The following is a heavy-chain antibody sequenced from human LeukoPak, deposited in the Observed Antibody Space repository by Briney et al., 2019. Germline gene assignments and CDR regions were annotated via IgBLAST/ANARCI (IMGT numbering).Heavy chain of an antibody. D-gene: IGHD2-2*01. CDR2: INHSGST. CDR1: GGSFSGYY. CDR3: ARGVYCSSTSCPDLDY. Sequence: PSETLSLTCAVYGGSFSGYYWSWTRQPPGKGLEWIGEINHSGSTNYNPSLKSRVTISVDTFKNQFSLKLSSVTAADTAVYYCARGVYCSSTSCPDLDYWGQGTLVTVSS. J-gene: IGHJ4*02. V-gene: IGHV4-34*01.